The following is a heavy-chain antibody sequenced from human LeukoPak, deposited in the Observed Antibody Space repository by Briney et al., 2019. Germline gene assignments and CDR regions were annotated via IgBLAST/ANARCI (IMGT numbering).Heavy chain of an antibody. CDR1: GFSFRSYA. Sequence: GGSLRHSCAASGFSFRSYAMSWVRQAPGKGLEWVSAISGSGGSTYYADSVKGRFTISRDNSKNTMYMQMNSLRAEDTAVYYCAKDRGKVAASQFDYWGQGTLVTVSS. J-gene: IGHJ4*02. D-gene: IGHD2-15*01. CDR2: ISGSGGST. CDR3: AKDRGKVAASQFDY. V-gene: IGHV3-23*01.